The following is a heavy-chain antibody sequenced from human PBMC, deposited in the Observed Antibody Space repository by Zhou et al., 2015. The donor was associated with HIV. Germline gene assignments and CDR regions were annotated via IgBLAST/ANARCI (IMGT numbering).Heavy chain of an antibody. CDR2: IIPIFGTA. CDR1: GGTFSSYA. Sequence: QVQLVQSGAEVKKPGSSVKVSCKASGGTFSSYAISWVRQAPGQGLEWMGGIIPIFGTANYAQKFQGRVTITADESTSTAYMELSSLRSEDTAVYYCAGGILWFGSPLIYGMDVWGQGTTGHRLL. V-gene: IGHV1-69*12. J-gene: IGHJ6*02. CDR3: AGGILWFGSPLIYGMDV. D-gene: IGHD3-10*01.